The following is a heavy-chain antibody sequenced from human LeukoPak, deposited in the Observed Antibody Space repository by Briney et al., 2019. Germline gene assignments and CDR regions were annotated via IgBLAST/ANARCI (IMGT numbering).Heavy chain of an antibody. CDR3: ARVSGRLERQSDLDF. V-gene: IGHV3-21*01. CDR1: GFTFSSYS. Sequence: GGSLRLSCAASGFTFSSYSMNWVRQAPGKGLEWVSSIDPSSYYIYYGDSVKGRSAISRDNAKNSLYLQINSLRAEDTAVYYCARVSGRLERQSDLDFWGQGTLVTVPS. D-gene: IGHD1-1*01. CDR2: IDPSSYYI. J-gene: IGHJ4*02.